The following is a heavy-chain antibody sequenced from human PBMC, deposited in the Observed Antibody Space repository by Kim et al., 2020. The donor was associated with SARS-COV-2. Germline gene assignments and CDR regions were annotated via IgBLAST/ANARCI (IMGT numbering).Heavy chain of an antibody. V-gene: IGHV1-18*01. J-gene: IGHJ4*02. CDR1: GYTFTSYG. CDR2: ISAYNGNT. Sequence: ASVKVSCKASGYTFTSYGISWVRQAPGQGLEWMGWISAYNGNTNYAQKLQGRVTMTTDTSTSTAYMELRSLRSDDTAVYYCARVTLEEYSSSWYERRYFDYWGQGTLVTVSS. CDR3: ARVTLEEYSSSWYERRYFDY. D-gene: IGHD6-13*01.